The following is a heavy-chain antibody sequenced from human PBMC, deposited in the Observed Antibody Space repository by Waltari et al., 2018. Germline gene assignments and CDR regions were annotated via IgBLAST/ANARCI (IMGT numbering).Heavy chain of an antibody. Sequence: EVQLVESGGGLVQPGGSLRLSCAASGFTFSSYWLSWVLQARGKGLEWVANIKQDGSEKYYGDSVKGRFTISRDNAKNSLYLQMNSLRAEDTAVYYCARNFAEYQSQIGDYWGQGTLVTVSS. CDR2: IKQDGSEK. CDR3: ARNFAEYQSQIGDY. V-gene: IGHV3-7*01. D-gene: IGHD2-2*01. J-gene: IGHJ4*02. CDR1: GFTFSSYW.